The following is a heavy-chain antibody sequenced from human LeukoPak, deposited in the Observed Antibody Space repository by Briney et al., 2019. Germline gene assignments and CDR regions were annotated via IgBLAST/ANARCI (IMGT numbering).Heavy chain of an antibody. J-gene: IGHJ4*02. CDR3: IRDEALWRLDY. V-gene: IGHV3-74*03. CDR2: IDERGTNA. CDR1: GFSFSNHW. Sequence: PGGSLRLSCAASGFSFSNHWMHWVRQVPGKGLVWVSRIDERGTNAMYADSVKGRFSISRDNAKNTVNLQMNSLRAEDTGVYYCIRDEALWRLDYWGQGTLATVSS. D-gene: IGHD2-21*01.